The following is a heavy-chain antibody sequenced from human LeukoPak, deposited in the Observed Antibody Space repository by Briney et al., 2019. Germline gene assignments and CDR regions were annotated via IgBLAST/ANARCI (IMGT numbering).Heavy chain of an antibody. CDR2: IYSGGST. CDR1: GFTVISNY. V-gene: IGHV3-66*01. Sequence: GGSLRLSCAASGFTVISNYMSWVRQAPGKGLEWVSVIYSGGSTYYADSVKGRFTISRDNSKNTLYLQMNSLRAEDTAVYYCARDRTMVRGVPAFDYWGQGTLVTVSS. J-gene: IGHJ4*02. CDR3: ARDRTMVRGVPAFDY. D-gene: IGHD3-10*01.